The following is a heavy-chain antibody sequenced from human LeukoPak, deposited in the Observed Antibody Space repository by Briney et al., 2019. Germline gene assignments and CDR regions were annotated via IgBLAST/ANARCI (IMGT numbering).Heavy chain of an antibody. CDR3: ARGSSSYYMDV. J-gene: IGHJ6*03. D-gene: IGHD1-1*01. CDR2: IYRSGST. V-gene: IGHV4-38-2*02. Sequence: SETLSLTCIGSNYSPCNSLTWGWRRQPPGKGLEWIGSIYRSGSTFYNPSLKSRVTISLDTSKNQFSLKLSSVTAADTAVYVCARGSSSYYMDVWGKGTTVTVSS. CDR1: NYSPCNSLT.